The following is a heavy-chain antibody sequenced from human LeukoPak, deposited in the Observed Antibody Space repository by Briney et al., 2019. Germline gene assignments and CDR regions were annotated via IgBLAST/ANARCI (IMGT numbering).Heavy chain of an antibody. D-gene: IGHD5-18*01. CDR1: GYSFTTYW. V-gene: IGHV5-51*01. CDR3: ARRLRGYNSGGGIDY. J-gene: IGHJ4*02. Sequence: GESLKISCKGSGYSFTTYWIGWVRQLPGKGLEWMGIIYPGDFDTRYSPSFQGQVTMSAVKSISTAYLQWSSLKASDTAMYYCARRLRGYNSGGGIDYWGQGTLVTVSS. CDR2: IYPGDFDT.